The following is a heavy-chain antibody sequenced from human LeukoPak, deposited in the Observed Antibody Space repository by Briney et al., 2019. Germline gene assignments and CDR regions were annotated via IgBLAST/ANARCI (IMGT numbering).Heavy chain of an antibody. CDR3: AKLSGWTGWFFDY. Sequence: GGSLRLSCAASGFTFSSYAMSWVRQAPGKGLEWVSAISGSGGSTYYADSVKGRFTISRDDSKNTIYLQMSSLRVEDTAVYYCAKLSGWTGWFFDYWGQGTVVTVSS. CDR1: GFTFSSYA. J-gene: IGHJ4*02. V-gene: IGHV3-23*01. D-gene: IGHD6-19*01. CDR2: ISGSGGST.